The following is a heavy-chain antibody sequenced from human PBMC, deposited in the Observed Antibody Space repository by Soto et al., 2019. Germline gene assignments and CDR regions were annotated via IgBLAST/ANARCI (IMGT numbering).Heavy chain of an antibody. D-gene: IGHD6-19*01. Sequence: QVQLQESGPGLVKPSGTLSLTCAVSGASISNGFWWSWVRQPPGKGLEWIGEIYHSGSTNHNQSPESRVTISLEKSNNQLSLRLTSVTAADTAVYYCAASSGWWRLDYWGQGTLVTVSS. CDR2: IYHSGST. J-gene: IGHJ4*02. CDR3: AASSGWWRLDY. CDR1: GASISNGFW. V-gene: IGHV4-4*02.